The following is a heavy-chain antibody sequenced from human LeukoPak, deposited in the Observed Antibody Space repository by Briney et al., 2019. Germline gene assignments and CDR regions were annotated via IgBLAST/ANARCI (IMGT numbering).Heavy chain of an antibody. V-gene: IGHV1-24*01. CDR3: ATAHARTGYCSGGSCYSFDY. Sequence: GASVKVSCKVSGYTLTELSMHWVRQAAGKGLEWMGGFDPEDGETIYAQKFQGRVTMTEDTSTDTAYMELSSLRSEDTAVYYCATAHARTGYCSGGSCYSFDYWGQGTLVTVSS. D-gene: IGHD2-15*01. J-gene: IGHJ4*02. CDR1: GYTLTELS. CDR2: FDPEDGET.